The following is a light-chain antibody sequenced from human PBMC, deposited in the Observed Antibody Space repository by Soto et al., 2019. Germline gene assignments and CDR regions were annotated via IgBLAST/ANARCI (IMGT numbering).Light chain of an antibody. CDR3: SSYTSSSSWV. J-gene: IGLJ2*01. CDR2: SND. CDR1: TSNIGSNT. V-gene: IGLV1-44*01. Sequence: QSVLTQPPSASGTPGQRVTISCSGTTSNIGSNTVSWYHHLPGTAPKLLIYSNDQRPSGVPDRFSGSKSGTSASLAISGLQSEDEADYYCSSYTSSSSWVFGGGTKLTVL.